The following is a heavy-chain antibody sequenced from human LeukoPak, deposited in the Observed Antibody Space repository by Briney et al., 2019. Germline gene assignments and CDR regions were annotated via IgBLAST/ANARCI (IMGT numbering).Heavy chain of an antibody. J-gene: IGHJ4*02. Sequence: VGSLRLSCAASGFTFSNYWMSWVRQGPGKGLGWVANIKQDGSEKYYVNSVKGRFSISRDDTKNSLYLQLNSLRAEDTAVYYCAREGLRFLEWSSYYFDYWGLGTLVTVSS. V-gene: IGHV3-7*04. D-gene: IGHD3-3*01. CDR1: GFTFSNYW. CDR2: IKQDGSEK. CDR3: AREGLRFLEWSSYYFDY.